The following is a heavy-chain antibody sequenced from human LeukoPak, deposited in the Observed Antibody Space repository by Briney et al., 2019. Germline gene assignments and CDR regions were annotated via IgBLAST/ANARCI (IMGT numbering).Heavy chain of an antibody. D-gene: IGHD6-6*01. J-gene: IGHJ4*02. Sequence: GGSLRLSCAASGFTFSSYWMHWVRQAPGRGLVWVSRVNSDGGSTTYADSVKGRFTISRDNAKNTLYLQMNSLRAEDTAVYYCARPLSGYSSSLGYWGQGTLVTVSS. CDR3: ARPLSGYSSSLGY. CDR1: GFTFSSYW. V-gene: IGHV3-74*01. CDR2: VNSDGGST.